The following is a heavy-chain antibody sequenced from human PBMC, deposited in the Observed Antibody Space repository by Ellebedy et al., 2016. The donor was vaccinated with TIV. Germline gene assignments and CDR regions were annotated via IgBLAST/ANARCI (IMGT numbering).Heavy chain of an antibody. CDR3: ARGVRGYWDFDY. CDR2: ILDRGSNI. Sequence: PGGSLRLSCAASGFTFSDYHMSWIRQAPGKGLEWVSYILDRGSNIYYADSVRGRFTVSRVNDMNSLYLEMNSLRAEDTAVYYCARGVRGYWDFDYWGQGALVTVSS. V-gene: IGHV3-11*01. J-gene: IGHJ4*02. CDR1: GFTFSDYH. D-gene: IGHD3-22*01.